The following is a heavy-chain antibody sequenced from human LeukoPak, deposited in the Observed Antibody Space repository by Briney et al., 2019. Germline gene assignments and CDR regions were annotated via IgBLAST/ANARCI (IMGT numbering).Heavy chain of an antibody. D-gene: IGHD3-22*01. CDR2: IYYSGST. Sequence: PSETLSLTCTVSGGSIGSYYWSWIRQPPGKGLEWIWYIYYSGSTNYNPSLKSRVTISVDTSKNQFSLKLSSVTAADTAVYYCAGTYYYDSSGLPFQHWGQGTLVTVSS. J-gene: IGHJ1*01. V-gene: IGHV4-59*01. CDR3: AGTYYYDSSGLPFQH. CDR1: GGSIGSYY.